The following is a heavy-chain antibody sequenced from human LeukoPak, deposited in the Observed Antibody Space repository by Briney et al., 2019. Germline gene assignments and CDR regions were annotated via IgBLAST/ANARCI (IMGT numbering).Heavy chain of an antibody. D-gene: IGHD2/OR15-2a*01. V-gene: IGHV3-7*01. CDR3: ARGPPSGYGTTWFDY. J-gene: IGHJ4*02. CDR2: IKSGGSDK. CDR1: GFTFPNYW. Sequence: GGSLRLSCAASGFTFPNYWMGWVRQAPREGLEWVASIKSGGSDKYYVDSVKGRFTIVRDDAKNSLYLEMNNLRAEDTAVYYCARGPPSGYGTTWFDYWGQGTLVTVSS.